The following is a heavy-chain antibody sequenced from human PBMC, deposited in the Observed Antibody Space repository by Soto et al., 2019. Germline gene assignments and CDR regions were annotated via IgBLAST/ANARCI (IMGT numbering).Heavy chain of an antibody. CDR2: ISHSGTS. CDR1: GGSISSSHW. V-gene: IGHV4-4*02. D-gene: IGHD1-20*01. Sequence: QVQLQESGPGLVKPSGTLSLTCAVSGGSISSSHWWTWVRQSPGKGLEYIGEISHSGTSNSNPSLKSRVTLSVDRSTNHFSRTLTSVTAADTAVYYCARVVLSITRGAFDAWGQGTPVIVSS. J-gene: IGHJ3*01. CDR3: ARVVLSITRGAFDA.